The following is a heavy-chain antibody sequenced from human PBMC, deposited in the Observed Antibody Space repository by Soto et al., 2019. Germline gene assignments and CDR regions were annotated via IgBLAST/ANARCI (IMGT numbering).Heavy chain of an antibody. V-gene: IGHV4-34*01. CDR1: GGSFSGYY. CDR3: VREKRLYTYGVMDV. D-gene: IGHD2-8*01. Sequence: SETLSLTCAVYGGSFSGYYWTWIRQPPGTGLEWIGEINHSGSTNYNPSLKSRVTISVGTSKNQFSLKLTSVTAADTAVYYCVREKRLYTYGVMDVWGQGNPVTVSS. J-gene: IGHJ6*02. CDR2: INHSGST.